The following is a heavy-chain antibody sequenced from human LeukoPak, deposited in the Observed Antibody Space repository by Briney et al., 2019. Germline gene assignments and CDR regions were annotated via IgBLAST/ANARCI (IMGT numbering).Heavy chain of an antibody. CDR3: ASSPGIAVAGNY. CDR1: GYTFTGYY. V-gene: IGHV1-2*06. J-gene: IGHJ4*02. Sequence: ASVKVSCKASGYTFTGYYMHWVRQAPGQGLEWTGRINPNSGGTNYAQKFQGRVTMTRDTSISTAYMELSRLRSDDTAVYYCASSPGIAVAGNYWGQGTLVTVSS. D-gene: IGHD6-19*01. CDR2: INPNSGGT.